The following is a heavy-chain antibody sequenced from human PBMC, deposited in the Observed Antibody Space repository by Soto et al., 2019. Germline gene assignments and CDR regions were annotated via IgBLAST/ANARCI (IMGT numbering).Heavy chain of an antibody. J-gene: IGHJ6*02. D-gene: IGHD2-21*02. Sequence: ASVKVSCKASGGTFSSYAISWVRQAPGQGLEWMGGIIPIFGTANYAQKFQGRVTITADESTSTAYMELSSLRSEDTAVYYCASYLVVTAMWGYYYGMDVLGQGTTVTGSS. V-gene: IGHV1-69*13. CDR1: GGTFSSYA. CDR2: IIPIFGTA. CDR3: ASYLVVTAMWGYYYGMDV.